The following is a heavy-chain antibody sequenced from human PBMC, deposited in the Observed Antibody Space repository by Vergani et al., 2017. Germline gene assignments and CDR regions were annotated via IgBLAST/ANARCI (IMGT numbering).Heavy chain of an antibody. CDR2: IDHTGRP. CDR3: ARVNTETNGHLYYYYYMDV. J-gene: IGHJ6*03. D-gene: IGHD4-11*01. Sequence: QVQLQQWGGGLLKPSETLSLTCVVNGGSFTSYHWTWIRQSPGEGLEWVGDIDHTGRPDYNPSLKSRLTMSVDKSRNHFSLTLNSVTATDTAIYFCARVNTETNGHLYYYYYMDVWVQGTAVTVS. CDR1: GGSFTSYH. V-gene: IGHV4-34*01.